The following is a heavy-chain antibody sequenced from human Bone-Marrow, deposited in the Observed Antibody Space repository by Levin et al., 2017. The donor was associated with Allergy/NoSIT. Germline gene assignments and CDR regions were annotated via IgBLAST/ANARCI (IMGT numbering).Heavy chain of an antibody. CDR3: ARVIGIVGATTGWFDP. CDR1: GDRVSSNSAA. Sequence: SQTLSLTCAISGDRVSSNSAAWNWIRQSPSRGLEWLGRTYYRSKWYNDYAVSVKSRITINPDTSKNQFSLQLNSVTPEDTAVYYCARVIGIVGATTGWFDPWGQGTLVTVSS. CDR2: TYYRSKWYN. J-gene: IGHJ5*02. V-gene: IGHV6-1*01. D-gene: IGHD1-26*01.